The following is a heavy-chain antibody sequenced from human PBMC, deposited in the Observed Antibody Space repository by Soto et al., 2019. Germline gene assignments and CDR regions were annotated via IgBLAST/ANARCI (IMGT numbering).Heavy chain of an antibody. CDR1: GFTVSTNY. Sequence: RLAQTGGGLIQPGGSLRLSCAASGFTVSTNYMGWVRQAPGKGLEWVSLINTGNSSFYADSVKGRFTISRDSSKIILYLQMNSLRVEDTAVYYCVRVVAAAGTWGQGALVTVSS. CDR2: INTGNSS. D-gene: IGHD6-13*01. CDR3: VRVVAAAGT. V-gene: IGHV3-53*02. J-gene: IGHJ5*02.